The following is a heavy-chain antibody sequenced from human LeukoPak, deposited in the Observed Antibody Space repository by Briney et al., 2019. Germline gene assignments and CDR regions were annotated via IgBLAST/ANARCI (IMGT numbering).Heavy chain of an antibody. D-gene: IGHD1-26*01. J-gene: IGHJ4*02. V-gene: IGHV3-23*01. CDR2: ISDSGDYT. Sequence: GGSLRLSCAASGFTFSTSGMSWVRQAPGKGVEWVSSISDSGDYTYYADSVEGRFSISRDNSKNTLYLHMDRLRAKDTAVYYCAKDQRPRGNYGYFDYWGQGALVTVSS. CDR3: AKDQRPRGNYGYFDY. CDR1: GFTFSTSG.